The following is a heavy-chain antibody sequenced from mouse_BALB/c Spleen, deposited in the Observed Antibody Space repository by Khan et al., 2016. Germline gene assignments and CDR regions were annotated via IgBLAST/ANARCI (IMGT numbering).Heavy chain of an antibody. D-gene: IGHD2-3*01. CDR1: GYTFTSYT. J-gene: IGHJ2*01. Sequence: QVQLKQSGAELARPGASVKMSCKASGYTFTSYTMHWVKQGPGQGLEWIGYVIPSNAYTNYNQKFKDKATLTADKSSSTAYMQLSSLTSEDSAVYYCARDGWLLGYFDFWGEGTTLTFTS. CDR3: ARDGWLLGYFDF. CDR2: VIPSNAYT. V-gene: IGHV1-4*01.